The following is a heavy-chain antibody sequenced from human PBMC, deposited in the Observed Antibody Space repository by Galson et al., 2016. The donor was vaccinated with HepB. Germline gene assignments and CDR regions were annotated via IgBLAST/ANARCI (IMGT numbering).Heavy chain of an antibody. V-gene: IGHV1-46*01. CDR1: GYAFITFY. J-gene: IGHJ5*02. CDR2: TNPASGST. Sequence: SVKVSCKASGYAFITFYMHWVRQAPGQGLEWMGITNPASGSTDYAQKFQGRVTMTSDTSTSTVYMELSSLRSEDTAVYYCARAVRGDYVSPTSVLERDLWGQGTLITVSS. CDR3: ARAVRGDYVSPTSVLERDL. D-gene: IGHD4-17*01.